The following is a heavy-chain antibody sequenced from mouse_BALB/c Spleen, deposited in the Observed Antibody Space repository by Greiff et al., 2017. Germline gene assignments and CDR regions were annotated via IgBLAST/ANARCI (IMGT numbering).Heavy chain of an antibody. Sequence: QVQLQQSGPGLVQPSQSLSITCTVSGFSLTSYGVHWVRQSPGKGLEWLGVIWAGGSTNYNSALMSRLSISKDNSKSQVFLKMNSLQTDDTAMYYCARDYRYGFAYWGQGTLVTVSA. V-gene: IGHV2-9*02. CDR1: GFSLTSYG. J-gene: IGHJ3*01. CDR3: ARDYRYGFAY. CDR2: IWAGGST. D-gene: IGHD2-14*01.